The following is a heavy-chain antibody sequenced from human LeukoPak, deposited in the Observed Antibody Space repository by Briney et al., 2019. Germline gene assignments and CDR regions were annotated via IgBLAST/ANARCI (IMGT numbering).Heavy chain of an antibody. Sequence: PSETLSLTCTVSGGSISSSSYYWGWIRQPPGKGLEWIGSIYYSGSTYYNPSLKSRVTISVDTSKNQFSLKLSSVTAADTAVYYCAREVKAYSSWYDYWGQGTLVTVSS. V-gene: IGHV4-39*07. CDR2: IYYSGST. J-gene: IGHJ4*02. CDR1: GGSISSSSYY. D-gene: IGHD6-13*01. CDR3: AREVKAYSSWYDY.